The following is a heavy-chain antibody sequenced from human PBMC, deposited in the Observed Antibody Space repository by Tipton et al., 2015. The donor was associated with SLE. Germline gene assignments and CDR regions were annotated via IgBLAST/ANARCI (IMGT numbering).Heavy chain of an antibody. CDR3: ARGYQLPLGPYYYYYMDV. Sequence: TLFLTCTVSGASINSGTYYWNWIRHPAGKGLEWIGRIYTSGATNYSPSFKSRVTISVDTSKNQFSLKLSSVTAADTAVYYCARGYQLPLGPYYYYYMDVWGKGTTVTVSS. D-gene: IGHD2-2*01. CDR1: GASINSGTYY. CDR2: IYTSGAT. V-gene: IGHV4-61*02. J-gene: IGHJ6*03.